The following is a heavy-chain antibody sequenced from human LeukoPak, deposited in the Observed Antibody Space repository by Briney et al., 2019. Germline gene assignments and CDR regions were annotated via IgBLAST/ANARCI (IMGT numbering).Heavy chain of an antibody. CDR3: ARDRGRLVGPSTPYFDF. CDR1: GYTFIGYY. CDR2: INPNSRGT. V-gene: IGHV1-2*02. J-gene: IGHJ4*02. Sequence: GASVKVSCKASGYTFIGYYMHWVRQAPGHGLERMGWINPNSRGTTYAQKFQGRVTMTKDTSFNTAYMELNSLTSDDTAVYYCARDRGRLVGPSTPYFDFWGQGTLVTVSS. D-gene: IGHD1-26*01.